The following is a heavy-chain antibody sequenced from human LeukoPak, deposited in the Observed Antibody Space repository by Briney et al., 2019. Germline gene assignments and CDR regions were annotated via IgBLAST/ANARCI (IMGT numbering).Heavy chain of an antibody. D-gene: IGHD4-17*01. J-gene: IGHJ4*02. CDR2: ISSSSSYI. CDR1: GFTFSSYS. V-gene: IGHV3-21*04. Sequence: PGGSLRLSCAASGFTFSSYSMNWVRQAPGKGLEWVSSISSSSSYIYYADSVKGRFTISRDNSKNTLYLQMNSLRVEDTAVYYCAKDGGYGDCGHFDYWGQGTLVTVSS. CDR3: AKDGGYGDCGHFDY.